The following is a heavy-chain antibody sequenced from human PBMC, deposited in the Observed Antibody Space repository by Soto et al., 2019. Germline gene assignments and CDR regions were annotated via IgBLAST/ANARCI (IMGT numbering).Heavy chain of an antibody. CDR2: IYYSGRT. V-gene: IGHV4-31*03. CDR1: GGSISTGGYY. CDR3: ARELDTAMLTEEVWFDR. Sequence: QVQLQESGPGLVKPSQTLSLTCTVSGGSISTGGYYWSWIRQHPGKGLEWIGYIYYSGRTYYNPSLKSRVTISVDTSKNQFSLRLSSVTAADTAVYYCARELDTAMLTEEVWFDRWGQGTLVTVSS. D-gene: IGHD5-18*01. J-gene: IGHJ5*02.